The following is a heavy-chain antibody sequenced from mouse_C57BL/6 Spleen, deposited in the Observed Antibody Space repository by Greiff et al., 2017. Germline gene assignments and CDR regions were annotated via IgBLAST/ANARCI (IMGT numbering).Heavy chain of an antibody. CDR2: ISSGSSTI. CDR1: GFTFSDYG. D-gene: IGHD1-1*01. CDR3: ARSSYFDY. V-gene: IGHV5-17*01. J-gene: IGHJ2*01. Sequence: EVMLVESGGGLVKPGGSLKLSCAASGFTFSDYGMHWVRQAPEQGLEWVAYISSGSSTIYYADTVKGRFTISRDNAKNTLFLQMTSLRSEDTAMYYCARSSYFDYWGQGTTLTVAS.